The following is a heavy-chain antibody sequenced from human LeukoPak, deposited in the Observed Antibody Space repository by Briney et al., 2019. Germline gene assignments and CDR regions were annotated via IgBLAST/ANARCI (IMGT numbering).Heavy chain of an antibody. J-gene: IGHJ4*02. CDR3: ASELGSGWFPIEY. D-gene: IGHD6-19*01. V-gene: IGHV3-30*03. Sequence: GGSLRLSCAASGFTFSSHGMHWARQAPGKGLEWVAVISYDGSNKYYADSVKGRFTISRDNSKNTLHLQMNSLRAEDTAVYYCASELGSGWFPIEYWGQGTLVTVSS. CDR2: ISYDGSNK. CDR1: GFTFSSHG.